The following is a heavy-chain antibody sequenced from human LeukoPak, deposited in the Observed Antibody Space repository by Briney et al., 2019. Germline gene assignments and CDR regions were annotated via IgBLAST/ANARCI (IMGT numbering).Heavy chain of an antibody. D-gene: IGHD3-22*01. CDR3: ARASYDSSGPNFDY. V-gene: IGHV1-69*04. Sequence: VASVKVSCKASGGTFSSYAISWVRQAPGQGLEWMGRIIPILGIANYAQKFQGRVTITADKSTSTAYMELSSLRSEDTAVYYCARASYDSSGPNFDYWGQGTLVTVSS. CDR2: IIPILGIA. CDR1: GGTFSSYA. J-gene: IGHJ4*02.